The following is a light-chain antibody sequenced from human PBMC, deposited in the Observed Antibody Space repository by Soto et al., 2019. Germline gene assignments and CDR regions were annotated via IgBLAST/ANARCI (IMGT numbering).Light chain of an antibody. CDR3: SSYAGSNSYV. V-gene: IGLV2-8*01. CDR1: SSDVGGYNY. J-gene: IGLJ1*01. Sequence: QSALTQPPSASGSPGQSVTISCTGTSSDVGGYNYASWYQQHPGKAHKLMIYEVSKRPSGVPDRFSGSKSGNTASLTVSGLQAEDEADYYCSSYAGSNSYVFGTGTKVTVL. CDR2: EVS.